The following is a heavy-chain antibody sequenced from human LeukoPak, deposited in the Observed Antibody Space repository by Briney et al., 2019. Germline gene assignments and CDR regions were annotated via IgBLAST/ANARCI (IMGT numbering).Heavy chain of an antibody. V-gene: IGHV4-4*07. D-gene: IGHD3-16*02. CDR3: ARDSLNYDYVWGSYLSYFDY. J-gene: IGHJ4*02. CDR2: IYTSGST. CDR1: GFTFSYHW. Sequence: GSLRLSCAASGFTFSYHWMTWVRQAPGKGLEWIGRIYTSGSTNYNPSLKSRVTMSVDTSKNQFSLKLSSVTAADTAVYYCARDSLNYDYVWGSYLSYFDYWGQGTLVTVSS.